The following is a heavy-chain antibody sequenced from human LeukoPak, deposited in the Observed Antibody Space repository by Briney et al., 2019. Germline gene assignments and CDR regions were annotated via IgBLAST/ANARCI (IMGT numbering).Heavy chain of an antibody. Sequence: ASVKVSCKASGYTFTSYDINWVRQATGQGLEWMGWMNPNSGNTGYAQEFQGRVTMTRNTSISTAYMELSSLRSEDTAVYYCARGSGSTSFYYYYGMDVWGQGTTVTVSS. D-gene: IGHD2-2*01. V-gene: IGHV1-8*01. J-gene: IGHJ6*02. CDR2: MNPNSGNT. CDR1: GYTFTSYD. CDR3: ARGSGSTSFYYYYGMDV.